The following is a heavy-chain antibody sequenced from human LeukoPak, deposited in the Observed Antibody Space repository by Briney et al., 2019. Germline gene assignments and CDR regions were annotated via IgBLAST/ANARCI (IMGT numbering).Heavy chain of an antibody. CDR2: IIPFFGRP. D-gene: IGHD5-12*01. CDR3: AKGEDTSGYDGE. V-gene: IGHV1-69*01. Sequence: SVKVSCKSSGGDFTNYAISWVRQAPGEGLECMGGIIPFFGRPDYAQRFQDRVTITADESTNTAFMELSSLRSEDTAVYYCAKGEDTSGYDGEWGQGTLVTVSS. J-gene: IGHJ4*02. CDR1: GGDFTNYA.